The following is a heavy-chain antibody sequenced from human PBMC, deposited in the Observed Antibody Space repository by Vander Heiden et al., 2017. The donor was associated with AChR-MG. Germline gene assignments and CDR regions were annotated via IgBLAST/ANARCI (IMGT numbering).Heavy chain of an antibody. V-gene: IGHV1-2*04. CDR3: ARDHIRSMDV. D-gene: IGHD2-2*02. Sequence: QVQLVQSGAEVTKPGAAVKVSCKAAGYTFTGYYMHWVRQAPGQGLEWMGWINPNSGGTNDAQKFQGWVTMTRDTSISTAYMELSRLRSDDTAVYYCARDHIRSMDVWGQGTTVTVSS. CDR1: GYTFTGYY. CDR2: INPNSGGT. J-gene: IGHJ6*02.